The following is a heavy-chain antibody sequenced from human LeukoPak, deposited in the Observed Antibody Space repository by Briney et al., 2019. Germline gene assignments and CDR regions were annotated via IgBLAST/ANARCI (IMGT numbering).Heavy chain of an antibody. V-gene: IGHV3-23*01. D-gene: IGHD6-13*01. CDR3: AKGYSSSWYGGQAYDY. Sequence: GGSLRLSCAASGLTFSSYAMSWVRQAPGKGLEWVSAISGSGGSTYYADSVKGRFTIPRDNSKNTLYLQMNSLRAEDTAVYYCAKGYSSSWYGGQAYDYWGQGTLVTVSS. CDR2: ISGSGGST. J-gene: IGHJ4*02. CDR1: GLTFSSYA.